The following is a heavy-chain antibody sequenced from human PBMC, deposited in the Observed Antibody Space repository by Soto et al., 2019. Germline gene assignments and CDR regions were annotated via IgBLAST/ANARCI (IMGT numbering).Heavy chain of an antibody. CDR2: VYHTGST. CDR3: ARRLFGSGWTLDS. V-gene: IGHV4-59*13. D-gene: IGHD6-19*01. CDR1: GASITTYY. Sequence: PSETLSLTCDVSGASITTYYWSGIRQAPGKGLEWIGNVYHTGSTDYNSSLRSRVTISVDTSKNQFSLNMNSVTAADTAVYYCARRLFGSGWTLDSWRQGALVPVSS. J-gene: IGHJ4*02.